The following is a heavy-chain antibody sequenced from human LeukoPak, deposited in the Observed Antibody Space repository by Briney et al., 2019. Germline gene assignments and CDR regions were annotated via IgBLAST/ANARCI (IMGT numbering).Heavy chain of an antibody. CDR1: GGTFSSYA. J-gene: IGHJ4*02. D-gene: IGHD6-13*01. CDR2: IIPIFGTA. V-gene: IGHV1-69*13. Sequence: SVKVSCKASGGTFSSYAISWVRQAPGQGLEWMGGIIPIFGTANYAQKFQGRVTITADESTSTAYMELRSLRSDDTAVYYCARDQGPFIAGVFDYWGQGTLVTVSS. CDR3: ARDQGPFIAGVFDY.